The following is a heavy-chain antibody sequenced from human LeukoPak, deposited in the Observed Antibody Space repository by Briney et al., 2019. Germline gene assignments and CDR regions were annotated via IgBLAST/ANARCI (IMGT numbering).Heavy chain of an antibody. V-gene: IGHV4-59*01. D-gene: IGHD3-22*01. J-gene: IGHJ4*02. CDR1: GGSISSYY. Sequence: SETLSLTCTVSGGSISSYYWSWIRQPPGKGLEWIGYIYYSGSTSYNPSLKSRVTISVDTSKNQFSLKLSSVTAADTAVYYCARAGSGYYFGLLWGQGTLVTVSS. CDR3: ARAGSGYYFGLL. CDR2: IYYSGST.